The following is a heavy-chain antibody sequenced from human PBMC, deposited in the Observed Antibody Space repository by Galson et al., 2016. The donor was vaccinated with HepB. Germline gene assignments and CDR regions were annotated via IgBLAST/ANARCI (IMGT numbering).Heavy chain of an antibody. CDR3: ANGPTRLYSAYDHSITDV. D-gene: IGHD5-12*01. V-gene: IGHV3-23*01. CDR1: GLTFSSYT. CDR2: ISSTGRTT. J-gene: IGHJ6*02. Sequence: SLRLSCAASGLTFSSYTMTWVRQAPGKGLEWVSSISSTGRTTYYADSVKGRFTFSRDNSKDMVFLQMNSLRAEDTAVYYCANGPTRLYSAYDHSITDVWGPGTPVTVSS.